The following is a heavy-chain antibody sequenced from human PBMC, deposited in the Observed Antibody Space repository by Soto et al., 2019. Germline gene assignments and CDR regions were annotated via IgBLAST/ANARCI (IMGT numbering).Heavy chain of an antibody. CDR3: AKDLYYYDFSIDDY. J-gene: IGHJ4*02. D-gene: IGHD3-16*01. CDR1: GFTFSSYA. Sequence: EQLVESGGGVVQPGRSLRLSCAASGFTFSSYAMHWVRQAPGKGLEWVSVISNDGSNKNYVDSVQGPFTISRDNSLNTVYLQMNSLRVEDTAMYFCAKDLYYYDFSIDDYWGQGTLVTVSS. V-gene: IGHV3-30*18. CDR2: ISNDGSNK.